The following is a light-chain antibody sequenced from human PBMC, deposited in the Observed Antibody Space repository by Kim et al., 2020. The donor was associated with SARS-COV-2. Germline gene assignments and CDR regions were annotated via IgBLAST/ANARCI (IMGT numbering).Light chain of an antibody. J-gene: IGLJ2*01. CDR1: KLGDKY. CDR2: QDS. CDR3: QAWDSSTVV. V-gene: IGLV3-1*01. Sequence: SSELTQPPSVSVSPGQTVSITCSGDKLGDKYACWYQQKPGQSPVLVIYQDSKRPSGIPERFSGSNSGNTATLTISGTQAMDEADYYCQAWDSSTVVFGGGTQLTVL.